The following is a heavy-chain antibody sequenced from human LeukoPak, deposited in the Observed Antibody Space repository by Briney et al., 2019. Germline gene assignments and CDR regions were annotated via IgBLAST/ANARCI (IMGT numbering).Heavy chain of an antibody. D-gene: IGHD6-19*01. J-gene: IGHJ6*02. CDR2: IIPILGIA. Sequence: SVKVFCKASGYTFTGYYMHWVRQAPGQGLEWMGRIIPILGIANYAQKFQGRVTITADKSTSTAYMELSSLRSEDTAVYYCASKTVAGTYYYYGMDVWGQGTTVTVSS. V-gene: IGHV1-69*02. CDR1: GYTFTGYY. CDR3: ASKTVAGTYYYYGMDV.